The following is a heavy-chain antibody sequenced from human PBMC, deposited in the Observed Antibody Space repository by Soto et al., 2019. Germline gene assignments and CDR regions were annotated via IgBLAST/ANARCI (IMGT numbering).Heavy chain of an antibody. CDR3: ARDGRSPGIAAAGTPFDP. V-gene: IGHV4-59*01. J-gene: IGHJ5*02. CDR1: GGSISSYY. D-gene: IGHD6-13*01. Sequence: SETLSLTCTVSGGSISSYYWSWIRQPPGKGLEWIGYIYYSGSTNYNPSLKSRVTISVDTSKNQFSLKLSSVTAADTAVYYCARDGRSPGIAAAGTPFDPWGQGTLVTVSS. CDR2: IYYSGST.